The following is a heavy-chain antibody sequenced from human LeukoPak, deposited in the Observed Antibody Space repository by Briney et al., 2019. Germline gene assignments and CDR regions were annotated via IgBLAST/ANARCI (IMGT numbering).Heavy chain of an antibody. CDR2: IYYSGST. J-gene: IGHJ4*02. Sequence: PSQTLSLTCTVSGGSISSGGYYWSWIRQHPGKGLEWIGYIYYSGSTNYNTSLNSRVTMSVDTSKNQFSLRLSSVTAADTAIYYCARAVSGRFDYWGQGTLVTVSS. CDR3: ARAVSGRFDY. CDR1: GGSISSGGYY. D-gene: IGHD6-19*01. V-gene: IGHV4-31*03.